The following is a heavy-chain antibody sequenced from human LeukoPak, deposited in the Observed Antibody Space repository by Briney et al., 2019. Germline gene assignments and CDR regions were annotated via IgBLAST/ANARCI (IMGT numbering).Heavy chain of an antibody. CDR2: IYNSGST. CDR3: ARANFLGPSVWFDP. V-gene: IGHV4-61*02. J-gene: IGHJ5*02. Sequence: SQTLSLTCTVSGGSLSSGSYYWSWIRQPAGKGLEWIRRIYNSGSTNYNPSLKCRVTISVDTSKNQFSLKLSYVTAADTAVYYCARANFLGPSVWFDPWGQGALVTVSS. D-gene: IGHD2/OR15-2a*01. CDR1: GGSLSSGSYY.